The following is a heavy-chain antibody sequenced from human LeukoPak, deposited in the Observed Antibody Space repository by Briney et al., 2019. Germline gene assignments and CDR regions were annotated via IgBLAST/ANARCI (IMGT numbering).Heavy chain of an antibody. CDR2: IYHSGST. J-gene: IGHJ3*02. V-gene: IGHV4-4*02. Sequence: SETLSLTCAVSGGSISSSTWWTWVRQPPGKGLEWIGEIYHSGSTNYNPSLKSRVTISVDKSKNQFSLNLSSVTAADTAVYYCTRRAGTDSNGAFDIWGQGTMVTVSS. CDR1: GGSISSSTW. CDR3: TRRAGTDSNGAFDI. D-gene: IGHD6-19*01.